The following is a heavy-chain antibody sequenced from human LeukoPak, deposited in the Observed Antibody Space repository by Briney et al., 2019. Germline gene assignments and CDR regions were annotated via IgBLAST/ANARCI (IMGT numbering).Heavy chain of an antibody. Sequence: GRSLRLSCAASGFTFSNYAINWVRQVPGKGLEWVSAISTTGDITYYVDSVKGRFTISRDNSKNMLYLQMNSLRAEDTAVYYCAKGASGYSSGWYVDYWGQGALVTVFS. V-gene: IGHV3-23*01. CDR1: GFTFSNYA. D-gene: IGHD2-15*01. J-gene: IGHJ4*02. CDR2: ISTTGDIT. CDR3: AKGASGYSSGWYVDY.